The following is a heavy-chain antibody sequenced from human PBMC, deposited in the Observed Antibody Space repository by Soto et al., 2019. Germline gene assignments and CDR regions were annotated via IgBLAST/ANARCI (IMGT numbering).Heavy chain of an antibody. Sequence: GGSLRLSCAASRFTFSNYAMSWVRQAPGKGLEWVSGISSTGGSTYYADSVKGRFTISRDNSKNTLDLQMSSLRAEDTAIYYCSRAHDYDFWRCFLFYGMDVWGQGTTVTVSS. D-gene: IGHD3-3*01. CDR1: RFTFSNYA. CDR2: ISSTGGST. V-gene: IGHV3-23*01. J-gene: IGHJ6*02. CDR3: SRAHDYDFWRCFLFYGMDV.